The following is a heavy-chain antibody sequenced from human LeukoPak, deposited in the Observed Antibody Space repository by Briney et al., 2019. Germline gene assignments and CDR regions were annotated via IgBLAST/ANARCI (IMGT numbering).Heavy chain of an antibody. CDR2: IHYSGST. Sequence: PSETLSLTCTVSGGSISSSSYYWGWIRQPPGKGLEWIGSIHYSGSTYYNPSLKSRVTISVDTSKNQFSLKLSSVTAADTAVYYCARHPRDSSGYIDYWGQGTLVTVSS. CDR3: ARHPRDSSGYIDY. J-gene: IGHJ4*02. D-gene: IGHD6-19*01. CDR1: GGSISSSSYY. V-gene: IGHV4-39*01.